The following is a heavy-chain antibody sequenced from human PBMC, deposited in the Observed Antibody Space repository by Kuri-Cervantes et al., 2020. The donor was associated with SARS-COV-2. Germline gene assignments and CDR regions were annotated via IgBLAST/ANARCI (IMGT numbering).Heavy chain of an antibody. V-gene: IGHV3-30-3*01. Sequence: GESLKISCAASGFTFSSYAMHWVRQAPGKGLEWVAVISYDGSNKYYADSVKGRFTISRDNAKNSLYLQMNSLRAEDTAVYYCARGGSSGWYYFDYWGQGTLVTVSS. CDR1: GFTFSSYA. CDR2: ISYDGSNK. J-gene: IGHJ4*02. D-gene: IGHD6-19*01. CDR3: ARGGSSGWYYFDY.